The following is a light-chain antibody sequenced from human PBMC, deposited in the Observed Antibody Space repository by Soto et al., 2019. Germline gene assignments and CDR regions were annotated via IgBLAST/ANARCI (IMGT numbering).Light chain of an antibody. V-gene: IGKV1-5*03. J-gene: IGKJ1*01. CDR1: QTISSS. CDR3: QQYNEYSKT. Sequence: DIQVTQSPSTLSASVGDRVTITCRTSQTISSSLAWLQQKPGKAPKLLIYKASTLEGGVPSRFNGSGSGTEFTLSITSLQPDDFATYYCQQYNEYSKTFGQGTKVDIK. CDR2: KAS.